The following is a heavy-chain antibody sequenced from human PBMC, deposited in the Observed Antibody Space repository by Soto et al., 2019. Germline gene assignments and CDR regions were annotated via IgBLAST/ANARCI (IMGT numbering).Heavy chain of an antibody. V-gene: IGHV1-69*01. J-gene: IGHJ3*01. Sequence: QMQLVQSGAEVKPPGSSVKVSCKASGDTLSSPTLAWVRQAPGQGLEWMGGIILHYGTPSYAQNFQGRVTLTADEPTSTSYLELSSLEPDDPAVYFCARDREDTLMLFDVWGHGTMVIVTP. D-gene: IGHD2-15*01. CDR2: IILHYGTP. CDR3: ARDREDTLMLFDV. CDR1: GDTLSSPT.